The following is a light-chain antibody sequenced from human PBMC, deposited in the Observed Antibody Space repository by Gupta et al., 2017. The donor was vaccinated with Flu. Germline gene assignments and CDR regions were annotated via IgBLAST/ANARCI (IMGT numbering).Light chain of an antibody. CDR1: NSGIGAYNY. V-gene: IGLV2-14*01. J-gene: IGLJ2*01. CDR3: GSYGAVGV. Sequence: GQSIAISCTGTNSGIGAYNYVSWYQQHPGKAPKLMIYEVSNRPSGVSTRFSGSKSGNTASLTISGLQAEDEADYYCGSYGAVGVCGGGTKVTVL. CDR2: EVS.